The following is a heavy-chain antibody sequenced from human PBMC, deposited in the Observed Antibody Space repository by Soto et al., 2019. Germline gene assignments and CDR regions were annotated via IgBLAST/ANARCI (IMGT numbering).Heavy chain of an antibody. CDR2: INPNSGGT. J-gene: IGHJ3*02. D-gene: IGHD3-10*01. CDR1: GYTFTGYY. V-gene: IGHV1-2*04. CDR3: AREGGITMVRGALNAFDI. Sequence: ASVKVSCKASGYTFTGYYMHWVRQAPGQGLEWMGWINPNSGGTNYAQKFQGWVTMTRDTSISTAYMELSRLRSDDTAVYYCAREGGITMVRGALNAFDIWGQGTMVTVSS.